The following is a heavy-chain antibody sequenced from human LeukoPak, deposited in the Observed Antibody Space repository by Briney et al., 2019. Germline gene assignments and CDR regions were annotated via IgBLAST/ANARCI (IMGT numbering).Heavy chain of an antibody. CDR1: GGSLSGNY. J-gene: IGHJ4*02. Sequence: KPSETLSLTCAVHGGSLSGNYWSWIRQPPGKGLQWIGQGTHDGVTTYSPSLKSRVTISADTPRNQVSLKVTSLTAADTAVYYCARGLNILDYWGQGTLVTVSS. CDR3: ARGLNILDY. V-gene: IGHV4-34*01. CDR2: GTHDGVT.